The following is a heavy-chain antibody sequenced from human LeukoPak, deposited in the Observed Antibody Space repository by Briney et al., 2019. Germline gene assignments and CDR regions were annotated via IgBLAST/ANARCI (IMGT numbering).Heavy chain of an antibody. D-gene: IGHD5-24*01. J-gene: IGHJ4*02. V-gene: IGHV3-7*01. CDR3: ARLLGTATTYDY. CDR1: EFTFSTHW. Sequence: GGTLRLSCEASEFTFSTHWMSWVRQAPGKGLEWVASINPDGSQKYYLDSVKGRFTISRDNTKNSLYLQMYSLGAEDTAVYYCARLLGTATTYDYWGQGTLVTLSS. CDR2: INPDGSQK.